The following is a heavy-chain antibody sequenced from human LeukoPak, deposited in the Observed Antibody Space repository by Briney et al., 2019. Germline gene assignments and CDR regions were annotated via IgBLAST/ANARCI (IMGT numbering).Heavy chain of an antibody. CDR1: GYTFRNYD. J-gene: IGHJ3*02. Sequence: ASVKVSCKPSGYTFRNYDISWVRQAPGQGLEWMGWMNRENGNTGYAQKFHGRVTMTRHAPTNTAYMELTSLRSEDTAVYFCATPMANTFDAFDIWGQGSRVTVS. CDR2: MNRENGNT. D-gene: IGHD5-24*01. V-gene: IGHV1-8*01. CDR3: ATPMANTFDAFDI.